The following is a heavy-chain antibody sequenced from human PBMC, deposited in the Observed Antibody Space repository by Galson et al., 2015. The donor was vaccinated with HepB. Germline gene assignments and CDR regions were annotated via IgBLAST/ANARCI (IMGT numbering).Heavy chain of an antibody. CDR2: ISYDGSNK. CDR3: ASLTTVVNDFDY. Sequence: SLRLSCAASGFTFSSYAMHWVRQAPGKGLEWVAVISYDGSNKYYADSVKGRFTISRDNSKNTLYLQMNSLRAEDTAVYYCASLTTVVNDFDYWGQGTLVTVSS. V-gene: IGHV3-30*04. CDR1: GFTFSSYA. J-gene: IGHJ4*02. D-gene: IGHD4-23*01.